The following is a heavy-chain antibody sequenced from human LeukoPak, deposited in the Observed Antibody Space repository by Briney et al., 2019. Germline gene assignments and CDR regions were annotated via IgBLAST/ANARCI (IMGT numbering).Heavy chain of an antibody. D-gene: IGHD2-8*01. Sequence: PSETLSLTCAVYDGSFSDYYCTWIRQSPGKGLEWIGEINHSGSTNYNPSLKSRVTISVDTSKSQFSLKLSSVTAADTAVYYCARGGYCTNGVCYRPHYFYYYMDVWGKGTTVTVS. CDR1: DGSFSDYY. J-gene: IGHJ6*03. CDR2: INHSGST. V-gene: IGHV4-34*01. CDR3: ARGGYCTNGVCYRPHYFYYYMDV.